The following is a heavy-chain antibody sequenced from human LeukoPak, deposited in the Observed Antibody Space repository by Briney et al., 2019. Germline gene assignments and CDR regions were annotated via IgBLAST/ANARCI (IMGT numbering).Heavy chain of an antibody. D-gene: IGHD3-22*01. Sequence: SETLSLTCTVSGGSVSSGSSFWSWIRQPPGKGLEWIGYIYHSGNTNYNPSLKSRVTISVDTSKSQLPLKLNSVTAADTAVYYCARDRNYYDSSGYYLANWGQGTQVTVSS. V-gene: IGHV4-61*01. CDR1: GGSVSSGSSF. CDR3: ARDRNYYDSSGYYLAN. CDR2: IYHSGNT. J-gene: IGHJ4*02.